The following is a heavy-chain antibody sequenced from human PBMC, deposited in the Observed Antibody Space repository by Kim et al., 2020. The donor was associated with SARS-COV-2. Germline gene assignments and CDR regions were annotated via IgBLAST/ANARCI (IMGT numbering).Heavy chain of an antibody. J-gene: IGHJ6*02. CDR1: GFTFSSYA. V-gene: IGHV3-23*01. CDR2: ISGSGGST. D-gene: IGHD5-12*01. CDR3: AKDLVVEWLRSRYYYYGMDV. Sequence: GGSLRLSCAASGFTFSSYAMSWVRQAPGKGLEWVSAISGSGGSTYYADSVKGRFTISRDNSKNTLYLQMNSLRAEDTAVYYCAKDLVVEWLRSRYYYYGMDVWGQGTTVTVSS.